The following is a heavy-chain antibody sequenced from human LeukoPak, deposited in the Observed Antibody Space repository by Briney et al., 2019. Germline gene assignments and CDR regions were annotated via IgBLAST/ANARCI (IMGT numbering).Heavy chain of an antibody. V-gene: IGHV7-4-1*02. Sequence: ASVKVSCKASGYTFTSYAMNWVRQAPGQGLEWMGWINTNTGNPTYAQGFTGRFVFSLDTSVSTAYLQISSLKAEDTAVYYCARDSGDPNRSAEYFQHWGQGTLVTVSS. CDR3: ARDSGDPNRSAEYFQH. CDR2: INTNTGNP. CDR1: GYTFTSYA. J-gene: IGHJ1*01. D-gene: IGHD2-21*02.